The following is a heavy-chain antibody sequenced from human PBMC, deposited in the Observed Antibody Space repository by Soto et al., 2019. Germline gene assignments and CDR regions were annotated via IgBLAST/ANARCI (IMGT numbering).Heavy chain of an antibody. Sequence: QKYLVESGGGVVQPGGSLRLSCVASESIFSGYGMHWVRQAPGKGLEWVAVIWYDGSNKYYADSVKGRFTISRDNSKNMLYLQMDSLRAEDTAVYYCARDGIGGTVFRGFCDYWGQGTLVTVSS. CDR1: ESIFSGYG. V-gene: IGHV3-33*01. D-gene: IGHD1-7*01. CDR2: IWYDGSNK. CDR3: ARDGIGGTVFRGFCDY. J-gene: IGHJ4*02.